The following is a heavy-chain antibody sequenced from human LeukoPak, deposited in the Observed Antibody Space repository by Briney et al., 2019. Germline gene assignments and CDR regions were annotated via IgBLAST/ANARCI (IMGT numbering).Heavy chain of an antibody. CDR1: GYTFTSYY. V-gene: IGHV1-46*01. CDR2: INPSGGST. J-gene: IGHJ3*02. CDR3: ARAPYSGSYLHIGRALDI. D-gene: IGHD1-26*01. Sequence: ASVKVSCKASGYTFTSYYMHWVRQAPGQGLEWMGIINPSGGSTSYAQKFQGRVTMTRDTSTSTVYMELSSLRSEDTAVYYCARAPYSGSYLHIGRALDIWGQGTMVTVSS.